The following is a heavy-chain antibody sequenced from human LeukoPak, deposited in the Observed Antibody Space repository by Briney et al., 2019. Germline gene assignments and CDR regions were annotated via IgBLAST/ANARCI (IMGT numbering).Heavy chain of an antibody. CDR3: ARRYCSNSNCPGYGMDV. J-gene: IGHJ6*02. Sequence: PGGSLRLSCAASGFTFSTYAMHWVRQAPGKGLEWVAVISYDGSIKYFADSVKGRFIISRDNAKNTLDLQMNSLRAEDTAVYYCARRYCSNSNCPGYGMDVWGQGTTVTVSS. V-gene: IGHV3-30-3*01. D-gene: IGHD2-2*01. CDR1: GFTFSTYA. CDR2: ISYDGSIK.